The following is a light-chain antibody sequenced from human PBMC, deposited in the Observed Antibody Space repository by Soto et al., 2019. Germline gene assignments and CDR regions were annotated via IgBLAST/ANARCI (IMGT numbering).Light chain of an antibody. CDR3: QQRYNWPWT. J-gene: IGKJ1*01. Sequence: EILLTQSPCTLALSPGERATLSCRAGQSIRNFLAWYQQKPGQAPRLLIYDASNRASGIPPRFSGSGSGTDFTLAISGLAPEDLEVYYCQQRYNWPWTFGQGTKVDIK. CDR2: DAS. CDR1: QSIRNF. V-gene: IGKV3-11*01.